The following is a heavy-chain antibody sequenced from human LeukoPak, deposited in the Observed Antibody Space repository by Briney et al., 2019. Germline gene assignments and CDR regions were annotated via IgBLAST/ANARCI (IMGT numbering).Heavy chain of an antibody. Sequence: GGSLRLSCAASGFTFSDYYMSWIRQAPGKELGWVSYISSSSSTIYYADSVKGRFTIYRDNAKNSLYLQMNSLRAEDTAVYYCASTWGHYYDSSGYYALSFDYWGQGTLVTVSS. V-gene: IGHV3-11*04. CDR1: GFTFSDYY. D-gene: IGHD3-22*01. CDR3: ASTWGHYYDSSGYYALSFDY. J-gene: IGHJ4*02. CDR2: ISSSSSTI.